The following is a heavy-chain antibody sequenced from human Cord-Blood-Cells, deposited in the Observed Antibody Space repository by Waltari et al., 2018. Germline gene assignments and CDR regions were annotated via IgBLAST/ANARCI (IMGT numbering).Heavy chain of an antibody. CDR2: IYWNDDK. J-gene: IGHJ4*02. CDR3: AREGGDY. D-gene: IGHD1-26*01. CDR1: GFSLSTSGVG. Sequence: QITLKESGPTLVKPTQTLTLTCTFSGFSLSTSGVGVGWIRQPPGKALEWLALIYWNDDKRYSPSRKSGRTSTRGASKNQGGLTMTNRDPVDAATCYCAREGGDYWGQGTLVTVSS. V-gene: IGHV2-5*01.